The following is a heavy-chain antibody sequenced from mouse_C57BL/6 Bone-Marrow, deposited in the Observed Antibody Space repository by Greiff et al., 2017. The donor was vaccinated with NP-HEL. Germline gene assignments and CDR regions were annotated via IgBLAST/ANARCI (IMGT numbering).Heavy chain of an antibody. J-gene: IGHJ4*01. CDR3: ARPPTVVGRDYAMDY. V-gene: IGHV5-17*01. CDR1: GFTFSDYG. Sequence: EVHLVESGGGLVKPGGSLKLSCAASGFTFSDYGMHWVRQAPEKGLEWVAYISSGSSTIYYADTVKGRFTISRDNAKNTLFLQMTSLRSEDTAMYYCARPPTVVGRDYAMDYWGQGTSVTVSS. CDR2: ISSGSSTI. D-gene: IGHD1-1*01.